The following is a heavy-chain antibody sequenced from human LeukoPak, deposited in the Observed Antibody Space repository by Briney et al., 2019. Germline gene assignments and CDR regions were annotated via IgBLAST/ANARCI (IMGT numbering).Heavy chain of an antibody. V-gene: IGHV6-1*01. Sequence: SQTLSLTCAISGDSVSSNSAAWNWIRQSPSRGLEWLGRTYYRSKWYNDYAVSVKSRITINPDTSKNQFSLQLNSVTPEDTAVYYCARGRGGGTSCYVGCYYYYYGMDVWGKGTTVTVSS. CDR3: ARGRGGGTSCYVGCYYYYYGMDV. CDR2: TYYRSKWYN. J-gene: IGHJ6*04. CDR1: GDSVSSNSAA. D-gene: IGHD2-2*01.